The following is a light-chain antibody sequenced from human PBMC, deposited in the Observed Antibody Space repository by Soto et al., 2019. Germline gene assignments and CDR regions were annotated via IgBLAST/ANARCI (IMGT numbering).Light chain of an antibody. Sequence: QSALTQPASVSGSPGQSITISCTGSTSDVCAYNYVSWYKHHPGQAPQLMIYEVSNRPSGVSNRFSGSKSGNTASLTISGLQADDEGDYYCSSKTSSRAPFVFGNGTKLTVL. CDR2: EVS. CDR1: TSDVCAYNY. V-gene: IGLV2-14*01. CDR3: SSKTSSRAPFV. J-gene: IGLJ1*01.